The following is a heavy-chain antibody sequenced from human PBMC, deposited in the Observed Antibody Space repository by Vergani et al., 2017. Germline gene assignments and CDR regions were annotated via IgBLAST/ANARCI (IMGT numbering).Heavy chain of an antibody. CDR3: ARDSPWYFDL. Sequence: QVQLQESGPGLVKPSETLSLTCTVSGGSISSYYWSWIRQPPGKGLEWIGYIYYSGSTNYNPSLTSRVTISVDTSKNQFSLKLSSVTAADTAVYYCARDSPWYFDLWGRGTLVTVSS. CDR2: IYYSGST. V-gene: IGHV4-59*01. J-gene: IGHJ2*01. CDR1: GGSISSYY.